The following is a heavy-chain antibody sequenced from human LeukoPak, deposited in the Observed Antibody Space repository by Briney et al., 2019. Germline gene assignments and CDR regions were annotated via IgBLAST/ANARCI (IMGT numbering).Heavy chain of an antibody. CDR1: GFTFSSYG. Sequence: PGGSLRLSCAASGFTFSSYGMNWVRQAPGKGLEWVALISYDGSNKDYADSVKGRFTISRDNSKNTLYLQTNSLRAEDTAVYYCAKDQNYYGTGSYFFDYWGQGTPVTVSS. D-gene: IGHD3-10*01. CDR2: ISYDGSNK. CDR3: AKDQNYYGTGSYFFDY. V-gene: IGHV3-30*18. J-gene: IGHJ4*02.